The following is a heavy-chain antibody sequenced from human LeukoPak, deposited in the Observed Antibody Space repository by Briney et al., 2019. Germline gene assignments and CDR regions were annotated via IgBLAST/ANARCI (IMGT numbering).Heavy chain of an antibody. CDR3: ARHYLGSGSEDY. CDR1: GYSFTSFG. CDR2: ISRHNGNT. J-gene: IGHJ4*02. D-gene: IGHD3-10*01. V-gene: IGHV1-18*01. Sequence: GASVKVSCKASGYSFTSFGITWVRQAPGQGLEWMGWISRHNGNTDYAQRFRGRVTLTIDTSTTTADMALRNLIPDDTAVYYCARHYLGSGSEDYWGQGTLVSVSS.